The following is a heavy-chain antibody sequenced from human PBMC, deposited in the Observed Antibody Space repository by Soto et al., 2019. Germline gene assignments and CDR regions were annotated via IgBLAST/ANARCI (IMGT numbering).Heavy chain of an antibody. D-gene: IGHD3-10*01. CDR1: GGSFSGYY. Sequence: QVQLQQWGAGLLKPSETLSLTCAVYGGSFSGYYWCWIRQPPGKGLELIGEINHSGSNNYNPSLKSRFTISVDTSKNQFSLKLSSVPAADTAVYYCARDSYGSGRPFDYWGQGTLVTVSS. V-gene: IGHV4-34*01. J-gene: IGHJ4*02. CDR2: INHSGSN. CDR3: ARDSYGSGRPFDY.